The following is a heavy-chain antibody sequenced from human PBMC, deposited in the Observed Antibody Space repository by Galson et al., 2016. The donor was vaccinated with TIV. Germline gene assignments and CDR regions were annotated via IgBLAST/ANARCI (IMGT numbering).Heavy chain of an antibody. CDR3: ATFSGASGTFDY. V-gene: IGHV1-46*01. J-gene: IGHJ4*02. D-gene: IGHD2-15*01. CDR1: GYTFTRYY. CDR2: IDPGADTT. Sequence: SVKVSCKASGYTFTRYYMHWVRQAPGQGLEWMGVIDPGADTTTYAQKFQGRVTMTRDTSTSTVYMGLSSLRSDDTAVYYCATFSGASGTFDYWGQGALATVSS.